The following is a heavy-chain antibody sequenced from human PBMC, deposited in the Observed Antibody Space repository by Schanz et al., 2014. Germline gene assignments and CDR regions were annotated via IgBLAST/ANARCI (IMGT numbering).Heavy chain of an antibody. CDR2: ISGSGGST. CDR3: AKAADWPVTRFDP. D-gene: IGHD3-9*01. J-gene: IGHJ5*02. V-gene: IGHV3-23*01. Sequence: DVQLLESGGGLVQPGGSLRLSCAASGFTFSSYAMSWVRQAPGKGLEWVSAISGSGGSTYYADSVKGRFTISSDSSKNTLYLQMSSLRADDTAVYYCAKAADWPVTRFDPWGQGTLVTVSS. CDR1: GFTFSSYA.